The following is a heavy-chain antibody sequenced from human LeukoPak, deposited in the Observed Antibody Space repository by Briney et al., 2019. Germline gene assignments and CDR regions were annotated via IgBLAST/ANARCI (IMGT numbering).Heavy chain of an antibody. CDR1: GFTFSNAW. J-gene: IGHJ5*02. CDR3: IRLVATSWFDP. V-gene: IGHV3-15*01. D-gene: IGHD5-12*01. CDR2: IKSKTDGGTT. Sequence: SGGSLRLSCAASGFTFSNAWMSWVRQAPGKGLEWVGRIKSKTDGGTTDYAAPVKGRFTISRDDSKNTLYLQMNSLKTEDTAVYYCIRLVATSWFDPWGQGTLVTVSS.